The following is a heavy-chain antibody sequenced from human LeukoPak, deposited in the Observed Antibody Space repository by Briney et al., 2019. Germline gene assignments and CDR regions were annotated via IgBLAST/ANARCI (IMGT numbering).Heavy chain of an antibody. V-gene: IGHV4-61*02. CDR1: GGSISSGSYY. D-gene: IGHD2-2*01. J-gene: IGHJ2*01. Sequence: SQTLSLTCTVSGGSISSGSYYWSWIRQPAGKGLEWIGRIYTSGSTNYNPSLKSRVTISVDTSKNQFSLKLSSVTAADTAVCYCARAPDWYFDLWGRGTLVTVSS. CDR3: ARAPDWYFDL. CDR2: IYTSGST.